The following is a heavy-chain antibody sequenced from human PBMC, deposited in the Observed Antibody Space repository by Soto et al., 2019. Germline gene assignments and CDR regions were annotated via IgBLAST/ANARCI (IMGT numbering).Heavy chain of an antibody. V-gene: IGHV4-59*08. CDR2: IYSNGGT. J-gene: IGHJ6*02. CDR3: VRQGIGALHGLVDV. D-gene: IGHD1-26*01. Sequence: QVQLQASGPGLVKPSDTLSLTCTVSGDSIGTYNWGWIRQPPGKRLEWIGYIYSNGGTSYNPARKSRVPISADTSTKPLSQRLSSVTAADTAVYYCVRQGIGALHGLVDVWGQGTTVTVSS. CDR1: GDSIGTYN.